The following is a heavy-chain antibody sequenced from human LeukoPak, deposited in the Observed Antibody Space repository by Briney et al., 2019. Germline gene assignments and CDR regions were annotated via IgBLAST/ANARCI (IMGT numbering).Heavy chain of an antibody. Sequence: ASVKVSCKASGYTFTSYGVTCVRQAPGQGLEWMGWISAYNDNTNYAQKLQTRVTMTTDTSTSTAYMELRSLRSDDTAVYYCARGDNGGYYLDYWGQGTLVTVSS. V-gene: IGHV1-18*01. CDR2: ISAYNDNT. CDR1: GYTFTSYG. CDR3: ARGDNGGYYLDY. J-gene: IGHJ4*01. D-gene: IGHD3-22*01.